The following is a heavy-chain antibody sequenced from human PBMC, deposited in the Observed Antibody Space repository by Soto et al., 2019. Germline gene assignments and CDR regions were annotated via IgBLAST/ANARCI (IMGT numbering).Heavy chain of an antibody. CDR1: GYTFTGYY. V-gene: IGHV1-2*04. Sequence: GASVKVSCKASGYTFTGYYMHWVRQAPGQGLEWMGWINPNSGGTNYAQKFQGWVTMTRDTSISTAYMELSRLRSDDTAVYYCAKTGRFLEWLPRDYYYYGMDVWGQGTTVTVSS. D-gene: IGHD3-3*01. CDR3: AKTGRFLEWLPRDYYYYGMDV. J-gene: IGHJ6*02. CDR2: INPNSGGT.